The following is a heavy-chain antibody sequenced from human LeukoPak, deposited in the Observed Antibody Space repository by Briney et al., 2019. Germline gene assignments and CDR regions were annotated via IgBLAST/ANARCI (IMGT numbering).Heavy chain of an antibody. D-gene: IGHD3-22*01. Sequence: GASVKVSCKASGYTFTSYAMHWVRQAPRQRLEWMGWINAGNGNTKYSQKFQGRVTITRDTSASTAYMELSSLRSEDTAVYYCARRYYDSSGYYFLGYWGQGTLVTVSS. V-gene: IGHV1-3*01. J-gene: IGHJ4*02. CDR1: GYTFTSYA. CDR2: INAGNGNT. CDR3: ARRYYDSSGYYFLGY.